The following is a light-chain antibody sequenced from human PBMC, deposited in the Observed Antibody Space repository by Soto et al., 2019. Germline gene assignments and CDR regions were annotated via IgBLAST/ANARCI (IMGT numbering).Light chain of an antibody. CDR2: DAS. J-gene: IGKJ4*01. CDR1: QSVSSY. V-gene: IGKV3-11*01. Sequence: EIVLTQSPATLSLSPGERATLSCRASQSVSSYLAWYQQKPGQAPRLLIYDASNWATGIPARFSSSGSGTDFTLTISSLEPEDFAVYYCQQRSNWPLALTFGGGTKVEIK. CDR3: QQRSNWPLALT.